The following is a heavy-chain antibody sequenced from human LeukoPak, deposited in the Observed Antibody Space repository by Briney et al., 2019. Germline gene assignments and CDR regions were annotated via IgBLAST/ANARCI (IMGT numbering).Heavy chain of an antibody. CDR2: TYYRSKWYN. D-gene: IGHD2-15*01. CDR1: GDSVSSNSAA. J-gene: IGHJ4*02. V-gene: IGHV6-1*01. CDR3: TGSSGGSGEVDY. Sequence: SQTLSLTCAISGDSVSSNSAALNWIRQSPSRGLEWLGRTYYRSKWYNDYAVSVKSRITINPDTSKNQFSLQLNSVTPEDTAVYYCTGSSGGSGEVDYWGQGTLVTVSS.